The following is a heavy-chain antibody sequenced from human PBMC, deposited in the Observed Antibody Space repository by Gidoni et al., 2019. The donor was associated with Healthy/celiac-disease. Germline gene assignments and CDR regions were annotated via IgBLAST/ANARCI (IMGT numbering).Heavy chain of an antibody. J-gene: IGHJ2*01. Sequence: EVQLLESGGGLVQPGGSLRLSCAASGFTCSSYAMSWVRQAPGKGLEWVSGSSGRGGSTYYADSVKGRCTISRDNSKNTLYLQRNSRRAEDTAVYYGAKESYWYFDLWGRGTLVTVSS. CDR3: AKESYWYFDL. CDR1: GFTCSSYA. V-gene: IGHV3-23*01. CDR2: SSGRGGST.